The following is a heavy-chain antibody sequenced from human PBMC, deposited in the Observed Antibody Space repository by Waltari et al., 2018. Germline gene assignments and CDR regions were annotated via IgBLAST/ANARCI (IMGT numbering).Heavy chain of an antibody. CDR1: GDSVPSNSAN. V-gene: IGHV6-1*01. CDR2: AYYRSKGYK. CDR3: AREGDTSGWDGNAFDI. Sequence: QVQLQQSGPGLVKASQTLPPTCAISGDSVPSNSANWNWIRQSPSGGLEWLGKAYYRSKGYKDFAVSVKGRMTIRPDTSKNQFSLQLISVTPEDTAVYYCAREGDTSGWDGNAFDIWGQGTMVTVSS. D-gene: IGHD6-19*01. J-gene: IGHJ3*02.